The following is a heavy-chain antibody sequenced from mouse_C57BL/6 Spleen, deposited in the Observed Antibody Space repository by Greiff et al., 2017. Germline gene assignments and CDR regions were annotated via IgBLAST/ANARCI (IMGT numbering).Heavy chain of an antibody. CDR1: GYTFTGYW. V-gene: IGHV1-9*01. CDR2: ILPGSGST. D-gene: IGHD4-1*01. J-gene: IGHJ4*01. Sequence: QVQLKQSGAELMKPGASVKLSCKATGYTFTGYWIEWVKQRPGHGLEWIGEILPGSGSTNYNEKFKGKATFTADTSSNTAYMQLSSLTTEDSASYYCARRGNWGYYAMDYWGQGTSVTVSS. CDR3: ARRGNWGYYAMDY.